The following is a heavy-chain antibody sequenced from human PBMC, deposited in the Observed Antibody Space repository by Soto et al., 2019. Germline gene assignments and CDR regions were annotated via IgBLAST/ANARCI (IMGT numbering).Heavy chain of an antibody. J-gene: IGHJ4*02. V-gene: IGHV3-30*18. CDR1: GFTFSSYG. Sequence: PGGSLRLSCAASGFTFSSYGMHWVRQAPGKGLEWVAVISYDGSNKYYADSVKGRFTISRDNSKNTLYLQMNSLRAEDTAVYYCAKDSYDSSGYTYDYWGQGT. CDR3: AKDSYDSSGYTYDY. CDR2: ISYDGSNK. D-gene: IGHD3-22*01.